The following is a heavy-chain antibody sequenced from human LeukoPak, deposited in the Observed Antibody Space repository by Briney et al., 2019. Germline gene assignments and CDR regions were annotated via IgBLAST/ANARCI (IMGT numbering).Heavy chain of an antibody. V-gene: IGHV3-23*01. J-gene: IGHJ4*02. CDR2: ISGSGGST. CDR1: GFTFSSYA. CDR3: AKDQGAVAVRGYYFDY. Sequence: GRSLRLSCAASGFTFSSYAMSWVRQAPGKGLEWVSAISGSGGSTYYADSVKGRFTISRDNSKNTLYLQMNSLRAEDTAVYYCAKDQGAVAVRGYYFDYWGQGTLVTVSS. D-gene: IGHD6-19*01.